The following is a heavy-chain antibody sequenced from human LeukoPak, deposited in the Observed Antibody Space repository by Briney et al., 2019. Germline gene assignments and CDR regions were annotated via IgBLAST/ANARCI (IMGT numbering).Heavy chain of an antibody. D-gene: IGHD6-13*01. Sequence: GWSLRLYCAASGFTVSSNYMSWVRQAPGKGLEWVSVIYSGGSTYYADAVKCRFTISRDNSKNTLYLQMNSLRAEDTAVYYCASSGYSSSWYTGIDAFDMWGEGTMVTVSS. CDR1: GFTVSSNY. CDR3: ASSGYSSSWYTGIDAFDM. CDR2: IYSGGST. V-gene: IGHV3-66*01. J-gene: IGHJ3*02.